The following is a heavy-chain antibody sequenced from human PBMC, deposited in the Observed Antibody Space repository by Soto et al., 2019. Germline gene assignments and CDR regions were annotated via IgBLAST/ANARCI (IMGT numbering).Heavy chain of an antibody. Sequence: SETLSLTCAVSGYSISSGYYWGWIRQPPGKGLEWIGSIYNSGSTYYNPSLKSRVNISVDTSKKQFSLKLSSVTAADTAVYYCAKDYGDYTIDYWGQGTLVTVSS. V-gene: IGHV4-38-2*01. CDR3: AKDYGDYTIDY. D-gene: IGHD4-17*01. CDR2: IYNSGST. CDR1: GYSISSGYY. J-gene: IGHJ4*02.